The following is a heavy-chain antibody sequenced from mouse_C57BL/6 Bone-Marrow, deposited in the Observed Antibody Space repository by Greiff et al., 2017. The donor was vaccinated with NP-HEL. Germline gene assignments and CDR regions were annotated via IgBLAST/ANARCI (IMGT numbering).Heavy chain of an antibody. V-gene: IGHV1-82*01. CDR2: IYPGDGDT. D-gene: IGHD1-1*01. J-gene: IGHJ1*03. CDR1: GYAFSSSW. CDR3: ARSPLTTVVATNFDV. Sequence: QVQLQQSGPELVKPGASVKISCKASGYAFSSSWMNWVKQRPGKGLEWIGRIYPGDGDTNSNGKFKGKATLTADKSSSTAYMQLSSLTSEDSAVYFCARSPLTTVVATNFDVWGTGTTVTVSS.